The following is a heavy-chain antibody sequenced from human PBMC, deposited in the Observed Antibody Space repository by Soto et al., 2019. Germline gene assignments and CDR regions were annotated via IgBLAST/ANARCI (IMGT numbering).Heavy chain of an antibody. CDR1: GFTFSSYW. J-gene: IGHJ6*03. CDR2: IKQDGSEK. Sequence: PEGSLRLSCAASGFTFSSYWMSWVRQAPGEGLEWVANIKQDGSEKYYVDSVKGRFTISRDNAKNSLYLQMNSLRAEDTAVYYCARTVGDYDFWSGYLSYYYYYMDVWGKGTTVTVSS. V-gene: IGHV3-7*01. CDR3: ARTVGDYDFWSGYLSYYYYYMDV. D-gene: IGHD3-3*01.